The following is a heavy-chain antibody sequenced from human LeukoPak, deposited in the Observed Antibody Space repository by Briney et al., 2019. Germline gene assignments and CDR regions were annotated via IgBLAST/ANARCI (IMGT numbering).Heavy chain of an antibody. CDR1: GYTFTGYY. V-gene: IGHV7-4-1*02. Sequence: ASVKVSCKASGYTFTGYYMHWVRQAPGQGLEWMGWINTNTGNPTYAQGFTGRFVFSLDTSVSTAYLQISSLKAEDTAVYYCARDPNHSSFGESHLPWGQGTLVTVSS. D-gene: IGHD3-10*01. CDR2: INTNTGNP. J-gene: IGHJ4*02. CDR3: ARDPNHSSFGESHLP.